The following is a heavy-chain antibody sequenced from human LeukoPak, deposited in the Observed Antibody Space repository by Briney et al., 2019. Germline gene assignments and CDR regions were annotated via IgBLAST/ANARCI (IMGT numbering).Heavy chain of an antibody. D-gene: IGHD2-21*01. CDR2: IYSGGST. Sequence: PGGSLRLSCAASGFTFSSYAMSWVRQAPGKGLEWVSVIYSGGSTYYADSVKGRFTISRDNSKNTLYLQMNSLRAEDTAVYYCVVFPAYWGQGTLVTVSS. CDR3: VVFPAY. J-gene: IGHJ4*02. CDR1: GFTFSSYA. V-gene: IGHV3-66*01.